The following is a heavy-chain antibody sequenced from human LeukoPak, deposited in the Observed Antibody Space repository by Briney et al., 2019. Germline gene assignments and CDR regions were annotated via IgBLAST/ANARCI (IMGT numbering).Heavy chain of an antibody. V-gene: IGHV4-39*07. D-gene: IGHD5-18*01. J-gene: IGHJ4*02. CDR2: ISYSGST. CDR1: GASISSSFYY. Sequence: SETLSLTCAVSGASISSSFYYWGWIRQPPGKGLEWIGSISYSGSTYYNPSLKSRVTISGDTSRDHFSLRLSSVTAADTAVYYCARDGYNYALGRTYYFDYWGQGILVTVSS. CDR3: ARDGYNYALGRTYYFDY.